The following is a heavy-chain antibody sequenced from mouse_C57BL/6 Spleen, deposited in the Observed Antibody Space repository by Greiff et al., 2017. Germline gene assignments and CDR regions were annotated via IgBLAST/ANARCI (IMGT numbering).Heavy chain of an antibody. V-gene: IGHV1-81*01. CDR2: IYPRSGNT. Sequence: QVQLQQSGAELVRPGASVKLSCKASGYTFTSYGISWVKQRTGQGLEWIGEIYPRSGNTYYNEKFKGKATLTADKSSSTAYMELRSLTSEDSAVYFCARWDYDYGGMFAMDYWGQRASVTVSS. CDR1: GYTFTSYG. CDR3: ARWDYDYGGMFAMDY. J-gene: IGHJ4*01. D-gene: IGHD2-4*01.